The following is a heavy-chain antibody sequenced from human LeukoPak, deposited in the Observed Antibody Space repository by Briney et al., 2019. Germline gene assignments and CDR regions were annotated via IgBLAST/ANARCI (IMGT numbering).Heavy chain of an antibody. CDR1: GFTLSSYE. J-gene: IGHJ4*02. CDR3: AKDPTYYYVSSGYYDHRPSYYFDY. V-gene: IGHV3-23*01. Sequence: GGSLRLSCTVSGFTLSSYEMTWFRQAPGKGLEWVSSIGYGGADSHYADSVKGRFTISRDNSKNTLYLQMNSLRAEDTAVYYCAKDPTYYYVSSGYYDHRPSYYFDYWGQGTLVTVSS. D-gene: IGHD3-22*01. CDR2: IGYGGADS.